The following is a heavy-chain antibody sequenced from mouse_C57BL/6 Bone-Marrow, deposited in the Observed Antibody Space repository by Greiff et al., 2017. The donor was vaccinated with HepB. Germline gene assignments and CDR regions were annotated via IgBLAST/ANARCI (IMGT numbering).Heavy chain of an antibody. D-gene: IGHD2-1*01. CDR2: ISGGGGNT. Sequence: EVHLVESGGGLVKPGGSLKLSCAASGFTFSSYTMSWVRQTPEKRLEWVATISGGGGNTYYPDSVKGRFTISRDNAKNTLYLQMSSLRSEDTALYYCASPDLLWSAWFAYWGQGTLVTVSA. J-gene: IGHJ3*01. CDR3: ASPDLLWSAWFAY. CDR1: GFTFSSYT. V-gene: IGHV5-9*01.